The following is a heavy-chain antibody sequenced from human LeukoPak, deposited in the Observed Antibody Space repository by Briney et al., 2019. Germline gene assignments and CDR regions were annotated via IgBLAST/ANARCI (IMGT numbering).Heavy chain of an antibody. D-gene: IGHD2-15*01. CDR2: LIGSGVIT. CDR1: GFTFSSYA. CDR3: AKGAATRAGCSDY. V-gene: IGHV3-23*01. Sequence: PRGSLRLSSAASGFTFSSYAMSSGRQAPRKGLEWVSALIGSGVITHYGESVKGRFTISRDNSKNTLYLQMNSLRAEDTAVYSCAKGAATRAGCSDYWGQGTLVTVSS. J-gene: IGHJ4*02.